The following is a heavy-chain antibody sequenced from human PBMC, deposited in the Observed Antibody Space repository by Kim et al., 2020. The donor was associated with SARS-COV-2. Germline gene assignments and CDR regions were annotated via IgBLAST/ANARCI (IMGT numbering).Heavy chain of an antibody. D-gene: IGHD1-26*01. J-gene: IGHJ4*02. CDR3: ARWSGSSLVY. CDR2: STT. V-gene: IGHV3-30-3*01. Sequence: STTYYADSVHGRFTTSRYNSQNTLYLQMTSLRAEDTAVYYCARWSGSSLVYWGQGTLVTVSS.